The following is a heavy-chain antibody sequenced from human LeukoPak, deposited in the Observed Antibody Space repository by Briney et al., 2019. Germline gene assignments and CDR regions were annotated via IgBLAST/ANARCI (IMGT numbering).Heavy chain of an antibody. Sequence: PSETLSLTCTVSGGSISSCYWSRIRQPPGKGLEWIGDIYYSGSTNYNPSLKSRVTISVDTSKNQFSLKLSSVTAADTAVYYCARDGQAWSYYYDSSGYYPPLPDLWGRGTLVTVSS. CDR2: IYYSGST. CDR3: ARDGQAWSYYYDSSGYYPPLPDL. CDR1: GGSISSCY. J-gene: IGHJ2*01. D-gene: IGHD3-22*01. V-gene: IGHV4-59*01.